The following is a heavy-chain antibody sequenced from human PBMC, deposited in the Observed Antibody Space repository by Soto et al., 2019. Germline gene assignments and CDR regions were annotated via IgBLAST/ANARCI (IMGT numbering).Heavy chain of an antibody. Sequence: ASVKVSCKASGGTFSSYAISWVRQAPGQGLEWMGGIIPIFGTANYAQKFQGRVTITADESTSTAYMELSSLRSEDTAVYYCARATSSGWYGSHFDYWGQGTLVTVS. CDR3: ARATSSGWYGSHFDY. CDR2: IIPIFGTA. CDR1: GGTFSSYA. D-gene: IGHD6-19*01. V-gene: IGHV1-69*13. J-gene: IGHJ4*02.